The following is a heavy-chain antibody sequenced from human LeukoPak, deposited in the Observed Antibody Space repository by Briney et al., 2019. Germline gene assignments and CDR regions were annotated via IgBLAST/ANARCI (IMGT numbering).Heavy chain of an antibody. V-gene: IGHV1-2*02. D-gene: IGHD5/OR15-5a*01. CDR3: ARAVSHNFEF. Sequence: ASVKVSCEASGYTFSVYYMHWVRQAPGRGLEWMGWINPNNGGTNYAQKLQGRVTMTRDTSISTAYMGLSRLTSDDTAVYYCARAVSHNFEFWGQGSLVTVSS. CDR1: GYTFSVYY. J-gene: IGHJ4*02. CDR2: INPNNGGT.